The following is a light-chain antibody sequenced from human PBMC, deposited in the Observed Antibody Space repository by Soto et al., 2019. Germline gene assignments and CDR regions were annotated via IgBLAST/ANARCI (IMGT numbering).Light chain of an antibody. CDR2: AAS. CDR3: QQASSFPLT. CDR1: HGIGTW. V-gene: IGKV1-12*01. Sequence: DVQMTQSPSSVSASVGDRVTISCRASHGIGTWLAWYQQKTGKAPKLLINAASTLQSGVRSRFGGSGAVTDFSLSINTLQPEDFSTYYCQQASSFPLTSGGGTKGEIK. J-gene: IGKJ4*01.